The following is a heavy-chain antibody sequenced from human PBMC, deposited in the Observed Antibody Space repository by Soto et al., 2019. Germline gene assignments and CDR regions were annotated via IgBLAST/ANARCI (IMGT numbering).Heavy chain of an antibody. Sequence: GASVKVSCKASGYTFTSYGISWVRQAPGQGLEWMGWISAYNGNTNYAQKLQGRVTMTTDTSTSTAYMELRSLRPEDTAVYYCAKSLLFVDHAYMDVWGKGTTVTVSS. CDR2: ISAYNGNT. D-gene: IGHD2-21*01. CDR1: GYTFTSYG. V-gene: IGHV1-18*01. CDR3: AKSLLFVDHAYMDV. J-gene: IGHJ6*03.